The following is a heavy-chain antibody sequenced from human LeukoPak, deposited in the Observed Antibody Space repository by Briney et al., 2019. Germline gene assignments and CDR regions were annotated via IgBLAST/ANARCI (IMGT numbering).Heavy chain of an antibody. CDR3: ATDLKLAAFDI. CDR1: GYTFTGYY. V-gene: IGHV1-2*02. Sequence: ASVKVSCKASGYTFTGYYMHWVRQAPGQGLEWMGWINPNSGGTNYAQKFQGRVTMTEDTSTDTAYMELSSLRSEDTAVYYCATDLKLAAFDIWGQGTMVTVSS. D-gene: IGHD1-26*01. CDR2: INPNSGGT. J-gene: IGHJ3*02.